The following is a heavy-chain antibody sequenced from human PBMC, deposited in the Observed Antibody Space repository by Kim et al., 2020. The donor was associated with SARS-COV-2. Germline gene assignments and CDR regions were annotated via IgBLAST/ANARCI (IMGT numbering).Heavy chain of an antibody. J-gene: IGHJ4*02. V-gene: IGHV3-74*01. Sequence: GGSLRLSCAASGFAFSPYWMHWVRQVQGQGLMWVSQIDSDGSIMTYADAVLGRFSISRDNAKNTLYLQMNSLRVEDTAIYYCIRDNIQPGDLWGQGVMVTVSS. D-gene: IGHD3-16*01. CDR2: IDSDGSIM. CDR3: IRDNIQPGDL. CDR1: GFAFSPYW.